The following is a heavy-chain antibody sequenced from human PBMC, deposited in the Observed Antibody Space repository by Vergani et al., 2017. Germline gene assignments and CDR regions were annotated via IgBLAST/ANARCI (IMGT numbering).Heavy chain of an antibody. CDR3: ARENYGDPDY. J-gene: IGHJ4*02. D-gene: IGHD4-17*01. CDR2: ISYDGSNK. V-gene: IGHV3-30-3*01. CDR1: GFTFSSYA. Sequence: QVQLVESGGGVVQPGRSLRLSCAASGFTFSSYAMHWVRQAPGKGLEWVAVISYDGSNKYYADSVKGRFTISRDNSKNTLYLQMNSLRAEDTAVYYCARENYGDPDYWGQGTLVTVSS.